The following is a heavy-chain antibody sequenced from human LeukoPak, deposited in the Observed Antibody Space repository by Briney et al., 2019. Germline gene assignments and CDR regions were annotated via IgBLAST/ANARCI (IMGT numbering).Heavy chain of an antibody. D-gene: IGHD6-13*01. Sequence: PGGSLRLSCAASGFTVSNKYMSWLRLAPGKGLEWVALTYTDGSAHYADSVKGRFTISRDNSKNTLFLQLNSLRAEDSALYYCAGGYTNTRSALWAFDIWGRGTMVTVSS. CDR3: AGGYTNTRSALWAFDI. CDR1: GFTVSNKY. CDR2: TYTDGSA. V-gene: IGHV3-53*01. J-gene: IGHJ3*02.